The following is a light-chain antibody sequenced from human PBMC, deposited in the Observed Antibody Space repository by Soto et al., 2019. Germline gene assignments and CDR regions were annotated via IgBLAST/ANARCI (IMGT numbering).Light chain of an antibody. J-gene: IGKJ1*01. CDR1: QGIGNY. CDR2: GAS. CDR3: QKYDRPPRT. V-gene: IGKV1-27*01. Sequence: DIQMTQSPPSLSASVGDRVTITCRASQGIGNYLAWYQQKPGKVPKLLIYGASTLQSGVPSRFSGSGSGTDFTLTISSLRPEDVATYYCQKYDRPPRTFGPGTRVEIK.